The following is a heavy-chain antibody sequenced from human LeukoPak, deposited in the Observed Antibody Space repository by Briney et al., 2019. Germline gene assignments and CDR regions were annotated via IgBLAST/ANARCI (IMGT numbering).Heavy chain of an antibody. CDR3: ARLSSGDAFDI. D-gene: IGHD5/OR15-5a*01. CDR1: GGSISSYY. CDR2: IYYSGST. V-gene: IGHV4-59*01. J-gene: IGHJ3*02. Sequence: PSETLSLTCTVSGGSISSYYWSWIRQSPGKGLEWIGYIYYSGSTNYNPSLKSRVTISVDTSKNQFSLKLSSVTAADTAVYYCARLSSGDAFDIWGQGTMVTVSS.